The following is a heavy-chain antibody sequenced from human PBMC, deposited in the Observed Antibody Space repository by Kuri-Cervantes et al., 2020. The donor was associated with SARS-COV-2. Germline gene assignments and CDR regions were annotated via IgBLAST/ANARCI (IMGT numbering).Heavy chain of an antibody. J-gene: IGHJ4*02. CDR2: IKQDGSEK. CDR3: ARGSISVGRATGGLDY. V-gene: IGHV3-7*01. D-gene: IGHD3-16*01. CDR1: GFTFSIYN. Sequence: GESLKISCAASGFTFSIYNMNWVRQAPGKGLEWVANIKQDGSEKYYVDSVKGRFTISRDNSKNTLYLQMNSLGAEDTAVYYCARGSISVGRATGGLDYWGQGTLVTVSS.